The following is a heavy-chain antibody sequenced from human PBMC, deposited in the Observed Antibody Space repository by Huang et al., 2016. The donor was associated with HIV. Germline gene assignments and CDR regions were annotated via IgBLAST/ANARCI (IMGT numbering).Heavy chain of an antibody. D-gene: IGHD3-9*01. CDR1: EYTLTELS. CDR3: ATGFDVFFDF. V-gene: IGHV1-24*01. J-gene: IGHJ4*02. CDR2: FVPEIGET. Sequence: QVQLVQSRAEVKKPGASVKVSCKVSEYTLTELSIPWVRQPPGKGLEWMGGFVPEIGETIYAQKFQGRVTMTEDTSTETAFMELSGLRPEDTAVYYCATGFDVFFDFWGQGTLVTVSS.